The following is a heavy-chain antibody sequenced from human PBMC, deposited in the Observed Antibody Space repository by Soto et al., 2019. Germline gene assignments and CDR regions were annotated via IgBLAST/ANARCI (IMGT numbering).Heavy chain of an antibody. CDR1: EGTFSSYA. CDR2: IIPIFGTT. Sequence: QVQLVQSGAEVKKPGSSVKVSCKASEGTFSSYAISWVRQAPGQGLEWMGGIIPIFGTTNYAQKFQGRVTINADKSTNTAYMELSSLRSEDSTMYYCATSYYYDGSGYYPFHHWGQGTLVTVSS. D-gene: IGHD3-22*01. V-gene: IGHV1-69*06. CDR3: ATSYYYDGSGYYPFHH. J-gene: IGHJ4*02.